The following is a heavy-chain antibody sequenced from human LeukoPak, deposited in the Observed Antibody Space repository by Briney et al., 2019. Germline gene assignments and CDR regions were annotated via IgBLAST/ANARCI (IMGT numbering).Heavy chain of an antibody. J-gene: IGHJ4*02. CDR2: ISYDGSNK. CDR1: GFTFSSYA. Sequence: GGSLRLSCAASGFTFSSYAMHWVRQAPGKGLEWVAVISYDGSNKYYADSVKGRFTISRDNSKNTLYLQMNSLRAEDTAVYYCARDKGDFGDYKPDYWGQGTLVTVSS. V-gene: IGHV3-30*04. CDR3: ARDKGDFGDYKPDY. D-gene: IGHD4-17*01.